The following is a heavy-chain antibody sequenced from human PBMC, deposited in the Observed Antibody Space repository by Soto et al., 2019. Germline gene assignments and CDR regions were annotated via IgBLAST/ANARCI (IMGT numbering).Heavy chain of an antibody. V-gene: IGHV3-23*01. CDR1: GFTFSSYP. CDR2: ISDSGGRT. CDR3: AKVPAVDNWYFDL. Sequence: GSLGLSCVASGFTFSSYPMSWVRQAPGKGLEWVSAISDSGGRTYHADSVKGRLTFSRDNSKNTLYLQMNSLRVEDTAVYYCAKVPAVDNWYFDLWGRGTLVTVSS. D-gene: IGHD3-9*01. J-gene: IGHJ2*01.